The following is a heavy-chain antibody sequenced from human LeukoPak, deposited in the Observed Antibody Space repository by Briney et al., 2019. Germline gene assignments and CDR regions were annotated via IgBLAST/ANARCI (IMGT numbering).Heavy chain of an antibody. CDR1: GFTFNTYA. CDR2: ISGNGGST. V-gene: IGHV3-23*01. CDR3: VKGGGDVGATASFEY. Sequence: GGSLRLSCAASGFTFNTYAMSWVRQAPGKGLEWVAAISGNGGSTYYADSVRGRFTISRDNSKNTLCLQMNSLSAEDTAVYNCVKGGGDVGATASFEYWGQGTLVTVSS. J-gene: IGHJ4*02. D-gene: IGHD1-26*01.